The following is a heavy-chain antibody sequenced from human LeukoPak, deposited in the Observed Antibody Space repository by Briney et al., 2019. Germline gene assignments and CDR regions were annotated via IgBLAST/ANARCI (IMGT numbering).Heavy chain of an antibody. V-gene: IGHV1-46*01. CDR1: GYTFTGYY. Sequence: ASVKVSCKASGYTFTGYYIHWVRQAPGQGLEWMGIIISTTGSTSYAQKFQGRVTMTRDMSTSTVYMELSSLRSEDTAVYYCARGITVTTDFDYWGRETLVTVSS. CDR2: IISTTGST. D-gene: IGHD4-17*01. J-gene: IGHJ4*02. CDR3: ARGITVTTDFDY.